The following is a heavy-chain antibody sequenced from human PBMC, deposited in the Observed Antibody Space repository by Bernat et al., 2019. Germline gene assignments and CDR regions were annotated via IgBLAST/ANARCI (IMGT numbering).Heavy chain of an antibody. Sequence: QVQLVESGGGVVQPGRSLRLSCAASGFTFSSYGMHWVRQAPGKGLEWVAVIWYDGSNKYYADSVKGRFTISRDNSKKTLYLQMNSLRAEDTAVYYCAGVEGDSSGWYYYYGLDVWGQGATVTVSS. J-gene: IGHJ6*02. D-gene: IGHD6-19*01. CDR1: GFTFSSYG. CDR2: IWYDGSNK. V-gene: IGHV3-33*01. CDR3: AGVEGDSSGWYYYYGLDV.